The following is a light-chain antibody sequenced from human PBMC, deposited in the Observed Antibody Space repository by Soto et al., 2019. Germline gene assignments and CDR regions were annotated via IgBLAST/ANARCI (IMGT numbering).Light chain of an antibody. J-gene: IGLJ3*02. CDR3: AAWDDSLNGQWV. V-gene: IGLV1-44*01. CDR1: SSNIGSNT. CDR2: SNN. Sequence: QSVLTQPPSASGTPGQRVTISCSGSSSNIGSNTVNWYQQLPGTAPKLLIYSNNKRPSGVPDRFSGSKSGTSASLAISGLQSEDEADYYCAAWDDSLNGQWVFGGGTKVTVL.